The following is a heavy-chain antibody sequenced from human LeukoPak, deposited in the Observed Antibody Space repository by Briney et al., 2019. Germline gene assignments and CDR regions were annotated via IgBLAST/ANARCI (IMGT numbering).Heavy chain of an antibody. V-gene: IGHV4-39*01. D-gene: IGHD2-21*02. J-gene: IGHJ4*02. Sequence: SETLSLTCTISGGSINSGYYYWGWIRQPPGKGLEWIGSFYYSGSTYYNPSLKSRVTISVDTSKNQFSLRLTSVTAADTAVYYCARRVDFVVTASYYFDYWGQGTLVTVSS. CDR1: GGSINSGYYY. CDR2: FYYSGST. CDR3: ARRVDFVVTASYYFDY.